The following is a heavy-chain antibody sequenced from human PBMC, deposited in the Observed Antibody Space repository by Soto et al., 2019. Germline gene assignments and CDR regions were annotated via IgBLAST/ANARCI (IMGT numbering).Heavy chain of an antibody. CDR2: ISAYNGNT. CDR3: ARAGYSSRWYVEYYYYGMDV. D-gene: IGHD6-19*01. J-gene: IGHJ6*02. Sequence: SVKVPCSASAYSFTSYGIIWVRQAPGEGLEWMGWISAYNGNTNYAQKLQGRVTMTTDTSTSTAYMELRSLRSDDTAVYYCARAGYSSRWYVEYYYYGMDVWGQGTTVTVSS. V-gene: IGHV1-18*01. CDR1: AYSFTSYG.